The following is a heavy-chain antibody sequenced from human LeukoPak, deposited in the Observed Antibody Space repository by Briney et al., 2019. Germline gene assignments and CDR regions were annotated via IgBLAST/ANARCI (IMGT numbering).Heavy chain of an antibody. J-gene: IGHJ6*02. CDR1: GFTFSNYG. CDR3: AKDLIEVYYGSGSYYNGPYQYYYYGMDV. D-gene: IGHD3-10*01. Sequence: GGSLRLSCAASGFTFSNYGMSWVRQAPGKGLEWVSAISGSGGSTYYADSVKGRFTISRDNSKNTLYLQMNSLRAEDTAVYYCAKDLIEVYYGSGSYYNGPYQYYYYGMDVWGQGTTVTVSS. CDR2: ISGSGGST. V-gene: IGHV3-23*01.